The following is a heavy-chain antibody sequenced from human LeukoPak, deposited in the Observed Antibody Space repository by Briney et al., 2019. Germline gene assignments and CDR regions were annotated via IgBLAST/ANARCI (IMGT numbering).Heavy chain of an antibody. CDR1: GFTFSSYG. V-gene: IGHV3-30*18. J-gene: IGHJ3*01. Sequence: GGSLRLSCAASGFTFSSYGMHWGCQAPGKGLEWVAVISYEGRYKYYADSVKGRFTISRDNSKNTLYLQMNSLRAEDTAVYYCAKAVVRRLSGAFDLWGQGTMVTVSS. D-gene: IGHD3-22*01. CDR3: AKAVVRRLSGAFDL. CDR2: ISYEGRYK.